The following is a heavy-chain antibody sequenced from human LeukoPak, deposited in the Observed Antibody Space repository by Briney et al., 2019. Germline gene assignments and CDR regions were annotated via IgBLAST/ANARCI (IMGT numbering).Heavy chain of an antibody. D-gene: IGHD3-22*01. V-gene: IGHV4-34*01. J-gene: IGHJ4*02. CDR3: ARSSRRTYYYDSSGYLNYRPLVYFDH. CDR1: GGSFSGYY. CDR2: INHSGST. Sequence: SETLSLTCAVYGGSFSGYYWSWIRQPPGKGLEWIGEINHSGSTNYNPSLKSRVTISVDTSKNQFSLKLSSVTAADTAVYYCARSSRRTYYYDSSGYLNYRPLVYFDHWGQGTLVTVSS.